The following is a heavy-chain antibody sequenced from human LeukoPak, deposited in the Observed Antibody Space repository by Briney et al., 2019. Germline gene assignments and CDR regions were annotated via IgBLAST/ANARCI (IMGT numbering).Heavy chain of an antibody. Sequence: ASVKVSCKASGGTFSSYAISWVRQAPGQRLEWMGWISAYSGNTNYAQKVQGRVTMTTDTSTSTAYMELRSLRSDDTAVYYCARGSGSLRAFDIWGQGTMVTVSS. V-gene: IGHV1-18*01. CDR3: ARGSGSLRAFDI. D-gene: IGHD3-10*01. CDR2: ISAYSGNT. J-gene: IGHJ3*02. CDR1: GGTFSSYA.